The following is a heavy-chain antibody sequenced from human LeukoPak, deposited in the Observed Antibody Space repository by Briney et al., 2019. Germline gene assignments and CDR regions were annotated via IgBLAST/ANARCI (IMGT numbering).Heavy chain of an antibody. D-gene: IGHD3-16*01. J-gene: IGHJ2*01. V-gene: IGHV4-61*01. CDR1: GGSVTSGSYY. Sequence: SETLSLTCTVSGGSVTSGSYYWSWIRQSPGKGLEWIGYINYKGSTNYNPSLKSRVTISADTSKNQFSLKMNSVTAADTAVYYCARDFGGVDWYFDLWGRGSLVTVSS. CDR2: INYKGST. CDR3: ARDFGGVDWYFDL.